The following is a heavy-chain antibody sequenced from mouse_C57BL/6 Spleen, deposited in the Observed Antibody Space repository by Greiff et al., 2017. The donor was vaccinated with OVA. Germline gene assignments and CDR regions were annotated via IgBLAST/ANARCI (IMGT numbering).Heavy chain of an antibody. J-gene: IGHJ2*01. CDR2: ISYDGSN. CDR3: ARRGHDYDVSY. V-gene: IGHV3-6*01. D-gene: IGHD2-4*01. Sequence: EVKVEESGPGLVKPSQSLSLTCSVTGYSITSGYYWNWIRQFPGNKLEWMGYISYDGSNNYNPSLKNRISITRDTSKNQFFLKLNSVTTEDTATYYCARRGHDYDVSYWGQGTTLTVSS. CDR1: GYSITSGYY.